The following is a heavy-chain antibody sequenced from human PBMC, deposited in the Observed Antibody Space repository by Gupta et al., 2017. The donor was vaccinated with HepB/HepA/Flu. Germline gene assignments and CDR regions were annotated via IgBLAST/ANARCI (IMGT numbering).Heavy chain of an antibody. CDR2: ISGEGGST. V-gene: IGHV3-43*02. CDR1: GFTFDDYA. D-gene: IGHD6-19*01. J-gene: IGHJ4*02. Sequence: EVQLVESGGGVVQPGGSLRLSCAASGFTFDDYAMHWVRQAPGKGLEWVSLISGEGGSTYYADSVKGRFTISRDNSKNSMYLQMNSLRTEDTALYYCAKDFGGWSSGWSIDYWGQGTLVTVSS. CDR3: AKDFGGWSSGWSIDY.